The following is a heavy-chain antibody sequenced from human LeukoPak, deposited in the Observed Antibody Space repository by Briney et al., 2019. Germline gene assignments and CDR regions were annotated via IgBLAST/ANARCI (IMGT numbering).Heavy chain of an antibody. V-gene: IGHV3-21*01. CDR3: ARVRTWELPLDY. J-gene: IGHJ4*02. Sequence: PGGSLRLSCEVSGFTFSNYNMNWVRQAPGKGLEWVSSITSSSSYIYYADSVRGRFTISRDNAKSSLYLQMNSLRAEDTAVYYCARVRTWELPLDYWGQGTLVTVSS. CDR1: GFTFSNYN. D-gene: IGHD1-26*01. CDR2: ITSSSSYI.